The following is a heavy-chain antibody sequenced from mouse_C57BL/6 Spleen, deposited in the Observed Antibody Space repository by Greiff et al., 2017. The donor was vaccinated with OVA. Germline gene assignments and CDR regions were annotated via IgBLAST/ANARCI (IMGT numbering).Heavy chain of an antibody. J-gene: IGHJ3*01. D-gene: IGHD4-1*01. CDR2: IDPSDSYT. V-gene: IGHV1-50*01. CDR3: TGKGWFAY. CDR1: GYTFTSYW. Sequence: QVQLQQPGAELVKPGASVKLSCKASGYTFTSYWMQWVKQRPGQGLEWIGEIDPSDSYTNYNQKYKGKATLTVDTSSSTAYMQLSSLTSEDSAVYYCTGKGWFAYWGQGTLVTVSA.